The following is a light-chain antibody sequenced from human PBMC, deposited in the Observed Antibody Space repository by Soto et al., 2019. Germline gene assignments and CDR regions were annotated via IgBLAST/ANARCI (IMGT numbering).Light chain of an antibody. Sequence: EIVMTQSPATLSVSPGERVTLSCRARQSVGSNLAWYQQKPGQAPRLLIYGASTRATGIPARFSGSGSETEFTLTISSLQSEDFAVYYCQQYNIWPPWTFGQGTKVDIK. V-gene: IGKV3-15*01. J-gene: IGKJ1*01. CDR1: QSVGSN. CDR3: QQYNIWPPWT. CDR2: GAS.